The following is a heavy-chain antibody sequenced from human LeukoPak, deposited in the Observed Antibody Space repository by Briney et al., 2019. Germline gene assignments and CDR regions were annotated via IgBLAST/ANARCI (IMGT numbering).Heavy chain of an antibody. J-gene: IGHJ4*02. CDR3: ARGCSSTSCSDY. D-gene: IGHD2-2*01. V-gene: IGHV4-34*01. CDR1: GGSFSGYY. Sequence: SETLSLTCAVYGGSFSGYYWSWIRQPPGKGLEWIGEINHSGSTNYNPSLKSRVTISVDTSKNQFSLKLSSATAADTAVYYCARGCSSTSCSDYWGQGTLDTVFS. CDR2: INHSGST.